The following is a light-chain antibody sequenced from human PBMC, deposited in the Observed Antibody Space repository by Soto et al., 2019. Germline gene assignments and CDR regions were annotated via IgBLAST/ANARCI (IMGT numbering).Light chain of an antibody. CDR3: SSYSITTSLYV. J-gene: IGLJ1*01. V-gene: IGLV2-14*01. CDR2: GVR. CDR1: SNDIGAYNY. Sequence: QSALTQPTSVSGSPGQSITISCTGSSNDIGAYNYVSWYQQHPGKAPRLLIHGVRDRPSGVPSRFSASKSGLTASLTISGLQAEDEADYYCSSYSITTSLYVFGTGTKVTVL.